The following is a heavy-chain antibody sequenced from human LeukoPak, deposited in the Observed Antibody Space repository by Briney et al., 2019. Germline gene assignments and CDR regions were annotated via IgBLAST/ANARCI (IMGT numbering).Heavy chain of an antibody. V-gene: IGHV3-43*02. J-gene: IGHJ4*02. D-gene: IGHD3-9*01. CDR3: AKAARYFDWLPYFDP. CDR2: ISGDGGST. CDR1: GFTFDDYD. Sequence: QSGGSLRLSCAASGFTFDDYDMRWVRQTPGKGLEWVSLISGDGGSTDYADSVKGRFTVSRDNSKNSLYLQMNSLRTGDTAFYFCAKAARYFDWLPYFDPWGQEYLVTVSS.